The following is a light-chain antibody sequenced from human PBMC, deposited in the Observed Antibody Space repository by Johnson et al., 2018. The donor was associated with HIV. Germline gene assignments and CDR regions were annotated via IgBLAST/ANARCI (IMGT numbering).Light chain of an antibody. CDR3: GTWDSSLSAYV. Sequence: QFVLTQPPSVSAAPGQTVNISCSGNVSNIESYFVSWYQQLPGAAPTLLIYDNNKRPSGIPDRFSGSKSGTSATLGITGLQPGDEADYYCGTWDSSLSAYVFGTGTKVTVL. CDR2: DNN. CDR1: VSNIESYF. V-gene: IGLV1-51*01. J-gene: IGLJ1*01.